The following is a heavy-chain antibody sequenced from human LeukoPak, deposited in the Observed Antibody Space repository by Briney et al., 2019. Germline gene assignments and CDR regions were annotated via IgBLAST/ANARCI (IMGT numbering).Heavy chain of an antibody. J-gene: IGHJ5*02. Sequence: PGGSLRLSCAASGFTFSDYYMSWIRQAPGKGLEWVSYISSGSSYTNYADSVKGRFTISRDNAKNSLSLQMNSLRAEDTAVYFCARAGGSYNIIKWLDPWGQGTLVTVSS. CDR1: GFTFSDYY. CDR3: ARAGGSYNIIKWLDP. V-gene: IGHV3-11*05. CDR2: ISSGSSYT. D-gene: IGHD3-10*01.